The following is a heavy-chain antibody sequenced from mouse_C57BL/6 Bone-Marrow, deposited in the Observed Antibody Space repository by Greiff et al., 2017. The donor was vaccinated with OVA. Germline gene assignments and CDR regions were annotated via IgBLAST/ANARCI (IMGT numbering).Heavy chain of an antibody. D-gene: IGHD2-3*01. CDR2: ISNGGGST. J-gene: IGHJ3*01. V-gene: IGHV5-12*01. Sequence: EVMLVESGGGLVQPGGSLKLSCAASGFTFSDYYMYWVRQTPEKRLEWVAYISNGGGSTYYPDTVKGRFTISRDNAKNTLYLQMSRLKSDDTAMYYCARHGIYDGYYRWFAYWGQGTLVTVSA. CDR1: GFTFSDYY. CDR3: ARHGIYDGYYRWFAY.